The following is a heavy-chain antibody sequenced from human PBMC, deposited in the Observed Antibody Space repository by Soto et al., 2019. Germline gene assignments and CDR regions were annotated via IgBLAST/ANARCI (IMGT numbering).Heavy chain of an antibody. V-gene: IGHV3-15*07. CDR2: IKSKTDGGTT. CDR3: TTEGLWCISTSCYDGMDV. CDR1: GFTFSNAW. D-gene: IGHD2-2*01. J-gene: IGHJ6*02. Sequence: GGSLRLSCAASGFTFSNAWMNWVRQAPGKGLEWVGRIKSKTDGGTTDYAAPVKGRFTISRDDSKNTLYLQMNSLKTEDTAVYYCTTEGLWCISTSCYDGMDVWGQGTTVTVSS.